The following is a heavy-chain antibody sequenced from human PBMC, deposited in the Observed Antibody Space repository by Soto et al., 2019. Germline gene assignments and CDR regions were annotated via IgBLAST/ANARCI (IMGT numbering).Heavy chain of an antibody. J-gene: IGHJ4*02. CDR2: INPNSGDT. CDR1: GYTFIGYY. Sequence: ASVKVSCKASGYTFIGYYMHWVRQAPGQGLEWMGWINPNSGDTNYAQKFQGRVTMTRDMSISTAYTELSRLRFDDTAVYYCARARTNYYNTSDYDFWGQGTLVTVSS. D-gene: IGHD3-22*01. CDR3: ARARTNYYNTSDYDF. V-gene: IGHV1-2*02.